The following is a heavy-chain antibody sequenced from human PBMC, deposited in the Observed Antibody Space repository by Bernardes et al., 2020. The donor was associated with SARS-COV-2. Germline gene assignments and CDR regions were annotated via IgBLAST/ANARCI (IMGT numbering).Heavy chain of an antibody. CDR1: GFTFSGSA. Sequence: GSLSLSCAASGFTFSGSAMHWVRQASGKGLEWVGRIRSKANSYATAYAASVKGRFTISRDDSKNTAYLQMNSLKTEDTAVYYCTRSGDYYYYGMDVWGQGTTVTVSS. CDR2: IRSKANSYAT. CDR3: TRSGDYYYYGMDV. J-gene: IGHJ6*02. V-gene: IGHV3-73*01. D-gene: IGHD4-17*01.